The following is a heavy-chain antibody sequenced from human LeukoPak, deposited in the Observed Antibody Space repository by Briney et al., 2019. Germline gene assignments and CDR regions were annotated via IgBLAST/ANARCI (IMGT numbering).Heavy chain of an antibody. V-gene: IGHV4-38-2*01. CDR2: IYHSGST. D-gene: IGHD6-19*01. J-gene: IGHJ4*02. CDR1: GGSFSGYY. CDR3: ARIETYSSGWYDAFFDY. Sequence: SETLSLTCAVYGGSFSGYYWGWIQQPPGKGLEWIGSIYHSGSTYYNPSLKSRVTISVDTSKNHFSLKLTSVTAADTAVYYCARIETYSSGWYDAFFDYWGQETLVTVSS.